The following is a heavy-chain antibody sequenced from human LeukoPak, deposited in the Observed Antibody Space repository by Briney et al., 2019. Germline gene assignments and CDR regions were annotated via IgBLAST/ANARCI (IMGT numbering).Heavy chain of an antibody. D-gene: IGHD6-6*01. CDR3: ARLSSSSWSYWFDP. CDR2: IYYSGST. J-gene: IGHJ5*02. V-gene: IGHV4-39*01. CDR1: GGSISSSSYY. Sequence: PSETLSLTCTVSGGSISSSSYYGGWIRQPPGKGLEWIGSIYYSGSTYYNPSLKSRVTISVDTSKNQFSLKLSSVTAADTAVYYCARLSSSSWSYWFDPWGQGTLVTVSS.